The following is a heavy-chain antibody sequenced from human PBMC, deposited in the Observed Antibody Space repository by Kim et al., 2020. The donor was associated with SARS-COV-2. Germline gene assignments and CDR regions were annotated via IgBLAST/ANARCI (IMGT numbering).Heavy chain of an antibody. CDR1: GFTFSSYG. CDR2: IWYDGSNK. D-gene: IGHD2-8*01. J-gene: IGHJ6*02. CDR3: ARDRRFGVMDV. V-gene: IGHV3-33*01. Sequence: GGSLRLSCAASGFTFSSYGMHWVRQAPGKGLEWVAVIWYDGSNKYYADSVKGRFTISRDNSKNTLYLQMNSLRAEDTAVYYCARDRRFGVMDVWGQGTTVTVSS.